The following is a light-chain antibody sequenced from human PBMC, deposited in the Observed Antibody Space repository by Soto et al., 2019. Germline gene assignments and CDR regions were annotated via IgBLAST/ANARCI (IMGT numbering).Light chain of an antibody. J-gene: IGLJ1*01. Sequence: QSALTQPASVSGSPGQSITISCTGTSSDVGDYKYVSWYQQHPDKAPKLIIFVNSNRPSGVSTRFSGSKSGNTASLTISGLQAEDEADYYCSSYTSRDTPYVFGTGTQVTVL. CDR3: SSYTSRDTPYV. CDR2: VNS. CDR1: SSDVGDYKY. V-gene: IGLV2-14*01.